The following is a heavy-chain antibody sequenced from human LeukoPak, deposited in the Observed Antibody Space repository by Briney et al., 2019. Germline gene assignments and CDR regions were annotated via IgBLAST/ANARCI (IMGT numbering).Heavy chain of an antibody. CDR3: ARQGLSITGTTHFDY. CDR1: GGSISSSSYY. CDR2: IYYSGST. V-gene: IGHV4-39*01. Sequence: SETLSLTCTVSGGSISSSSYYWGWLRQPPGKGLEWIGSIYYSGSTYYNPSLKSRVTISVDTSKNQVSLKLSSVTAADTAVYYCARQGLSITGTTHFDYWGQGTLVTVSS. D-gene: IGHD1-7*01. J-gene: IGHJ4*02.